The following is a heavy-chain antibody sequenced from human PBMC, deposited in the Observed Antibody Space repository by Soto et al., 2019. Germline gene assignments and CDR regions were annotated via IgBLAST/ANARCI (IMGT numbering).Heavy chain of an antibody. D-gene: IGHD4-17*01. J-gene: IGHJ5*02. Sequence: QLVQSGGGVVKPGGSLRLSCVGSGFMFRHFGMHWVRQAPGKALEWVAFISYEGISKYYGDSLKYLFTISRDNSKNTLYLQMNSLRPADTAFYYCARNRGVSDGVPCDPWGQGSLVTVSS. CDR3: ARNRGVSDGVPCDP. CDR1: GFMFRHFG. CDR2: ISYEGISK. V-gene: IGHV3-30*03.